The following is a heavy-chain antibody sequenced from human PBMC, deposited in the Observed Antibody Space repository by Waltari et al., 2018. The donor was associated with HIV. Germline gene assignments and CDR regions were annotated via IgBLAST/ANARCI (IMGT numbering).Heavy chain of an antibody. Sequence: QVQLQESGPGLVKPSETLSLICSVSGGPTSGYYWTWIRQPPGKGLEWIVDVHGSGSTKYYPSLESRVTISIDTSKNQVSLALNSVTAADTAVYFFARVKASYYDGSGFYFLDYWGQGTLVTVSS. D-gene: IGHD3-22*01. CDR2: VHGSGST. V-gene: IGHV4-59*01. CDR3: ARVKASYYDGSGFYFLDY. J-gene: IGHJ4*02. CDR1: GGPTSGYY.